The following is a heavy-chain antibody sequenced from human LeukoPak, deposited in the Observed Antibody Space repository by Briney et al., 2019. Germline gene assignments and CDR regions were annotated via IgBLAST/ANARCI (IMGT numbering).Heavy chain of an antibody. CDR2: ISLTGLT. CDR1: GGSISNTNW. CDR3: AGLESGTVPL. Sequence: SETLSLTCGVSGGSISNTNWWSWVRPPPGQGLEWIGEISLTGLTHYNPSLESRVTISVDTSKNQFSLKVSSVTAADTAVYYCAGLESGTVPLWGQGTLVTVSS. J-gene: IGHJ4*02. D-gene: IGHD1-26*01. V-gene: IGHV4-4*02.